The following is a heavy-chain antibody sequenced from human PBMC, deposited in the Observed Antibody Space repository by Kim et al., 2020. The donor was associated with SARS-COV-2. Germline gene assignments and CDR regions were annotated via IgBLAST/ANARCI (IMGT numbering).Heavy chain of an antibody. V-gene: IGHV3-21*01. CDR3: AREAEGIAVAGNDY. D-gene: IGHD6-19*01. J-gene: IGHJ4*02. Sequence: GGSLRLSCAASGFTFSSYSMNWVRQAPGKGLEWVSSISSSSSYIYYADSVKGRFTISRDNAKNSLYLQMNSLRAEDTAVYYCAREAEGIAVAGNDYWGQGTLVTVSS. CDR2: ISSSSSYI. CDR1: GFTFSSYS.